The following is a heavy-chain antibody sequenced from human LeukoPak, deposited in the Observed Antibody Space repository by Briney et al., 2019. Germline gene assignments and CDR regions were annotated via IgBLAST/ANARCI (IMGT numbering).Heavy chain of an antibody. V-gene: IGHV3-30*04. CDR1: GFTFSSYA. CDR2: ISYDGGNK. Sequence: GGSLRLSCAASGFTFSSYAMHWVRQAPGKGLEWVAVISYDGGNKYYADSVKGRFTISRDNSKNTLYLQMNSLRAEDTAVYYCAKDLSGSPVDYWGQGTLVTVSS. D-gene: IGHD1-26*01. J-gene: IGHJ4*02. CDR3: AKDLSGSPVDY.